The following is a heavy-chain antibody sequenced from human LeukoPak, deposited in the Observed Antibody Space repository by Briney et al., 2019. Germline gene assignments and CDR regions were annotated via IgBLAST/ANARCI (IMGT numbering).Heavy chain of an antibody. D-gene: IGHD2-8*01. CDR1: GFNFNTYA. CDR2: ITVSGGTT. J-gene: IGHJ3*02. CDR3: AKDPNGDYIGAFDT. Sequence: GGYLRLSCAASGFNFNTYAMTWVRQAPGKGLEWVSSITVSGGTTNYADSVKGRFTISRDNSKNTLYLQMNSLRAEDTAIYYCAKDPNGDYIGAFDTWGQGTKVTVSS. V-gene: IGHV3-23*01.